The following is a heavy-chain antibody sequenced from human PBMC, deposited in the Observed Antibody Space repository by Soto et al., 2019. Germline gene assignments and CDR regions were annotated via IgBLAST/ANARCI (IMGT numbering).Heavy chain of an antibody. V-gene: IGHV4-59*01. CDR3: ARSIGYCTNGVCQNWFDP. Sequence: PSETLSLTCTVSGGSISSYYWSWIRQPPGKGLEWIGYIYYSGSTNYNPSLKSRVTISVDTSKNQFSLKLSSVTAADTAVYYCARSIGYCTNGVCQNWFDPWGQGTLVTGSS. D-gene: IGHD2-8*01. CDR1: GGSISSYY. J-gene: IGHJ5*02. CDR2: IYYSGST.